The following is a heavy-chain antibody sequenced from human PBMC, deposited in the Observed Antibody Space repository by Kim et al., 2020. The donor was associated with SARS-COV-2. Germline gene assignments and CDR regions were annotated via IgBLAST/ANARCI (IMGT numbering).Heavy chain of an antibody. CDR3: ARVITMINHNTMNWFDP. J-gene: IGHJ5*02. D-gene: IGHD3-22*01. Sequence: SETLSLTCTVSGYSISSGYYWGWIRQPPGKGLEWIGSIYHSGSTYYNPSLKSRVTISVDTSKNQFSLKLSSVTAADTAVYYCARVITMINHNTMNWFDPWGQGTLVTVSS. CDR1: GYSISSGYY. V-gene: IGHV4-38-2*02. CDR2: IYHSGST.